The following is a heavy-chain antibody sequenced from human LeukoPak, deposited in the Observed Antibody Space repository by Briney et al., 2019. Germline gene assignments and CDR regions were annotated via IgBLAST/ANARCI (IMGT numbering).Heavy chain of an antibody. Sequence: PGGSLRLSCAASGFTFSTYSMNWVRQAPGKGLEWVSSISSSSSYIYYADSVKGRFTISRGNAKNSLYLQMNSLRAEDTAVYYCAMEGYSGNYPAYWGQGTRVTVSS. D-gene: IGHD1-26*01. V-gene: IGHV3-21*01. CDR2: ISSSSSYI. J-gene: IGHJ4*02. CDR1: GFTFSTYS. CDR3: AMEGYSGNYPAY.